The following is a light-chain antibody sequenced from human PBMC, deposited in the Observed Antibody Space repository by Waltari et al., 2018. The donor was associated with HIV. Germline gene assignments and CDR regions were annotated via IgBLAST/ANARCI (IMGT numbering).Light chain of an antibody. CDR3: ISYTTTDFYV. CDR1: SSDMSTYNR. CDR2: EVG. V-gene: IGLV2-14*01. J-gene: IGLJ1*01. Sequence: QSALTQPASVSGSPGQSITISCTDSSSDMSTYNRVSWYQQHPGKAPKLIIYEVGNRPSGVSNRFSCSKSGTPASLTISGLQAEDEADYYCISYTTTDFYVFGPGTWVTVL.